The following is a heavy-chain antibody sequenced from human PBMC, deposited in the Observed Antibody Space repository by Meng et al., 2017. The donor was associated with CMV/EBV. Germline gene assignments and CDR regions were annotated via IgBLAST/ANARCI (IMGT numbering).Heavy chain of an antibody. D-gene: IGHD5-24*01. Sequence: QVRLWQSGAEVKKPGSSVKVSCKASGGTFSSYAISWVRQAPGQGLEWMGGIIPIFGTANYAQKFQGRVTITADESTSTAYMELSSLRSEDTAVYYCARMPRDGYNYIDYWGQGTLVTVSS. V-gene: IGHV1-69*12. CDR1: GGTFSSYA. CDR2: IIPIFGTA. J-gene: IGHJ4*02. CDR3: ARMPRDGYNYIDY.